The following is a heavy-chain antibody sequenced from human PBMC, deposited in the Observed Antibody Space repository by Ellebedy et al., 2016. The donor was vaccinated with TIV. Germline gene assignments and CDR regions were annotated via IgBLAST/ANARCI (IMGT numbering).Heavy chain of an antibody. Sequence: AASVKVSCKASGGTFSSYAISWVRQAPGQGLEWMGGIITIFGTANYAQKFQGRVTITADESTSTAYMELSSLGSEDTAVYYCARLHDYGDDSLDYWGQGTLVTVSS. CDR3: ARLHDYGDDSLDY. CDR2: IITIFGTA. V-gene: IGHV1-69*13. CDR1: GGTFSSYA. D-gene: IGHD4-17*01. J-gene: IGHJ4*02.